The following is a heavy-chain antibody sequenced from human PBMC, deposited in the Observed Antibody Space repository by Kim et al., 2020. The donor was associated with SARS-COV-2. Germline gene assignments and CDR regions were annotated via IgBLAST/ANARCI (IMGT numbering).Heavy chain of an antibody. D-gene: IGHD2-15*01. Sequence: SETLSLTCKVSGGSISNYYWSWIRQSPGKGLEWIGYIYSSGNTNYNPSLERRVTITVDTSRNQFSLSLTSVTAADTAVYYCARSFCSGGSCYYNRPFDYWGLGTLVTVSP. CDR2: IYSSGNT. J-gene: IGHJ4*02. CDR1: GGSISNYY. CDR3: ARSFCSGGSCYYNRPFDY. V-gene: IGHV4-4*08.